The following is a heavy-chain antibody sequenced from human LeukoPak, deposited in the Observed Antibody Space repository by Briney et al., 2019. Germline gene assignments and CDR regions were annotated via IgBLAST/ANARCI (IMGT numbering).Heavy chain of an antibody. Sequence: GASVKVSCKASGYTFTMYYIHWVRQAPGQGLEWMGMINPSDGATTYAQRFQGRVTMTRDMSTTTVYMDLRSLRSEDTAVYFCARGQRGGLSGSLGVLFASYYTYYYMDVWGRGTTVTVSS. CDR2: INPSDGAT. CDR3: ARGQRGGLSGSLGVLFASYYTYYYMDV. V-gene: IGHV1-46*01. J-gene: IGHJ6*03. D-gene: IGHD3-16*01. CDR1: GYTFTMYY.